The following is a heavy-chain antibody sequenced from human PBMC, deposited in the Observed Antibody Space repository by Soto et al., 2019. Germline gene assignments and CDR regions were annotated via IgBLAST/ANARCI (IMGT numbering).Heavy chain of an antibody. CDR1: GFTCSSYA. V-gene: IGHV3-23*01. D-gene: IGHD5-12*01. CDR3: VKCEGYSGYACYFDY. Sequence: GSLRLSCASSGFTCSSYAMSCVRQSRWKGVEWGSSISGSGGSTYYADSVKGRFTISRDNSKNTLYLQMNSLRAEDTAVYYCVKCEGYSGYACYFDYWGQGTLVTVS. CDR2: ISGSGGST. J-gene: IGHJ4*02.